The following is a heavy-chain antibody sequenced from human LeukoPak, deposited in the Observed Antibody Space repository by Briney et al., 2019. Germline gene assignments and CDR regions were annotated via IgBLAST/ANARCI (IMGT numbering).Heavy chain of an antibody. CDR3: ARETGSGGTSERYYFDS. D-gene: IGHD4-23*01. CDR1: GFTFSSYS. CDR2: ISSSSSYI. V-gene: IGHV3-21*01. Sequence: GGSLRLSCAASGFTFSSYSMNWVRQAPGKGLEWVSSISSSSSYIYYAYSVKGRFTISRDNAKNSLYLPMNSLRAEDTAVYYCARETGSGGTSERYYFDSWGQGTLVTVSS. J-gene: IGHJ4*02.